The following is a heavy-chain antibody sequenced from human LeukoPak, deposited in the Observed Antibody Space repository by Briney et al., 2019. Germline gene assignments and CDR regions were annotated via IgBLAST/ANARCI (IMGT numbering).Heavy chain of an antibody. CDR2: ISSSSSYI. CDR3: ARDFFERITIFGVVKNHAFDV. Sequence: GGSLRLSCAASGFTFSSYSMNWVRQAPGKGLEWVSSISSSSSYIYYADSVKGRFTISRDNAKNSLYLQMNSLRAEDKAVYYCARDFFERITIFGVVKNHAFDVWGQGTMVTVSS. D-gene: IGHD3-3*01. V-gene: IGHV3-21*01. CDR1: GFTFSSYS. J-gene: IGHJ3*01.